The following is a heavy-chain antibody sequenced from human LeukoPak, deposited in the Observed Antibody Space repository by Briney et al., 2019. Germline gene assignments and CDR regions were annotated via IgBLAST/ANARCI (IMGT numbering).Heavy chain of an antibody. V-gene: IGHV3-23*01. CDR1: GFTFINHA. J-gene: IGHJ4*02. CDR2: IGGSGGVT. CDR3: AKDHNDFWSGYPPN. Sequence: GGSLRLSCAASGFTFINHATTWVRQAPGKGLEWVSAIGGSGGVTYYADSVRGRFTISRDNSKNTLYLQMNSLRADDTAVYYCAKDHNDFWSGYPPNWGQGTLVTVSS. D-gene: IGHD3-3*01.